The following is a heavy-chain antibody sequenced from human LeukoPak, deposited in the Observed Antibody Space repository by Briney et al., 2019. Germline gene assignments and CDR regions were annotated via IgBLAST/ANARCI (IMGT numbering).Heavy chain of an antibody. CDR2: ISSSSSTI. D-gene: IGHD2-21*02. Sequence: HSGGSLRLSCAASGFTFSSYSMNWVRQAPGKGLEWVSYISSSSSTIYYADSVKGRFTISRDNAKNSLYLQMNSLRAEDTAVYYCARFRTWGDKAFDYWGQGTLVTVSS. J-gene: IGHJ4*02. CDR3: ARFRTWGDKAFDY. V-gene: IGHV3-48*01. CDR1: GFTFSSYS.